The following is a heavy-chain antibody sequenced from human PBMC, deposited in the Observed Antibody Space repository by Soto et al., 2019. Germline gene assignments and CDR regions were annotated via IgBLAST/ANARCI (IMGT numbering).Heavy chain of an antibody. CDR2: IYYSGST. CDR1: GGSISSGDYY. J-gene: IGHJ4*02. V-gene: IGHV4-30-4*02. D-gene: IGHD5-12*01. Sequence: SETLSLTCTVSGGSISSGDYYWSWIRQPPGNGLEWIGYIYYSGSTYYNPSLKSRVTISVDTSKNQFSLKLSSVTAADTAVYYCARGTRSGWLQFVYWGQGTLVTVSS. CDR3: ARGTRSGWLQFVY.